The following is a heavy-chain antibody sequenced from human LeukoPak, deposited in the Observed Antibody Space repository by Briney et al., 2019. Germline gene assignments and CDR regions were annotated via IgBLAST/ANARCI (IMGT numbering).Heavy chain of an antibody. CDR1: GITFSSYA. CDR2: ISDSGANT. Sequence: GGSLRLSCTASGITFSSYAMSWVRQAPGKGLEWASSISDSGANTYYADSVKGRFTISRDNSKNTLYLQMNSLRAEDTAVYYCARGRASSGRVPFDYWGQGTLVTASS. V-gene: IGHV3-23*01. CDR3: ARGRASSGRVPFDY. D-gene: IGHD6-19*01. J-gene: IGHJ4*02.